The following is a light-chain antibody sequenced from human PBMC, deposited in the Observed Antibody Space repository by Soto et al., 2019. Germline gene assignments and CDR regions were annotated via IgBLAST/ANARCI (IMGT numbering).Light chain of an antibody. J-gene: IGKJ4*01. CDR1: QSVRSN. Sequence: EIVMTQFPATLSVSPGERATLSCRASQSVRSNLAWYQQKPGQAPRLLIHGASTRATGIAARFSGSGSGTEFTLTISGLQSEDFATYYCQQYNNWPVTFGGGTKVEIK. V-gene: IGKV3D-15*01. CDR2: GAS. CDR3: QQYNNWPVT.